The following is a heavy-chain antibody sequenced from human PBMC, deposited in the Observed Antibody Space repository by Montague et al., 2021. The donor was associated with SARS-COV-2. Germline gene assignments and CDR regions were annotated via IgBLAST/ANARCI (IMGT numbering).Heavy chain of an antibody. CDR2: IYYSGST. D-gene: IGHD3-22*01. V-gene: IGHV4-39*02. J-gene: IGHJ5*02. Sequence: SETLSFTCSVSGGSISSSNYYWGWIRQPPGKGLEWIGSIYYSGSTYYNPSLKSRVAISVDTSKNQSSLILRSMTAADTAVFYCAREGFSSGYYETWGQGTLVTVSS. CDR3: AREGFSSGYYET. CDR1: GGSISSSNYY.